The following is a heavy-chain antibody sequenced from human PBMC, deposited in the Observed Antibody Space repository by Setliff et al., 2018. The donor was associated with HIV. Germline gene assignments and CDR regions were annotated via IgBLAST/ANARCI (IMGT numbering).Heavy chain of an antibody. J-gene: IGHJ6*03. V-gene: IGHV4-39*01. CDR3: AVLTHYYGSGSSGPTDYYYYMDV. Sequence: PSETLSLTCTVSGCSISTSSYYWGWLRQPPGKGLEWIGSISHSGSPCYNASLKSRVTIFVDTSKNQFSLKLSSVTAADTAVYYCAVLTHYYGSGSSGPTDYYYYMDVWGKGTTVTVSS. CDR2: ISHSGSP. D-gene: IGHD3-10*01. CDR1: GCSISTSSYY.